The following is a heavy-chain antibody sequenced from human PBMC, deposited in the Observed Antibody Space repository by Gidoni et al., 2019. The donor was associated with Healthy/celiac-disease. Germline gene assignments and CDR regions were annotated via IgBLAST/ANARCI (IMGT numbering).Heavy chain of an antibody. CDR3: ARQVFSGRMGDDFDI. CDR2: IYPGDSDT. J-gene: IGHJ3*02. D-gene: IGHD6-19*01. CDR1: GYSFTSYW. Sequence: EVQLVQSGAEVTKPGESLKIACTGSGYSFTSYWIGWVRQMPGKGLEWMGIIYPGDSDTRDSPSCQGQVTSSTDKTISTAYLQWSSLKASDTAMYDCARQVFSGRMGDDFDIWGQGTMVTVSS. V-gene: IGHV5-51*01.